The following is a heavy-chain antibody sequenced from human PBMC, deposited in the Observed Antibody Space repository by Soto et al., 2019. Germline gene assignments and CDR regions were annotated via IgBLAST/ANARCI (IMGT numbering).Heavy chain of an antibody. Sequence: QVQLVESGGGVVQPGRSLRLSCAASGFTFSSYGMHWVRQAPGKGLEWVAVISYDGSNKYYADSVKGRFTISRDNSNNTLYLQMNSLRAEDTAVYYCAKDNEQWLVRRPDAFDIWGQGTMVTVSS. CDR2: ISYDGSNK. D-gene: IGHD6-19*01. V-gene: IGHV3-30*18. J-gene: IGHJ3*02. CDR1: GFTFSSYG. CDR3: AKDNEQWLVRRPDAFDI.